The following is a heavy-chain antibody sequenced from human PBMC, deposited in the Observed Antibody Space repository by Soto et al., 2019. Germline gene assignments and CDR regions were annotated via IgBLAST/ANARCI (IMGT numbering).Heavy chain of an antibody. CDR1: GGIFSRYA. D-gene: IGHD3-10*01. CDR3: VRDGGDYYGSGSLDY. J-gene: IGHJ4*02. V-gene: IGHV1-69*01. CDR2: IMPIFGIT. Sequence: QVQLVQSGPEVKKPGSSVKVSCKSSGGIFSRYAISWVRQAPGQGLEWMGGIMPIFGITKYAQKFQGRVTSAAGGSTSSTYMELSSLRSEDTAVYYCVRDGGDYYGSGSLDYCGQGTVVTVSS.